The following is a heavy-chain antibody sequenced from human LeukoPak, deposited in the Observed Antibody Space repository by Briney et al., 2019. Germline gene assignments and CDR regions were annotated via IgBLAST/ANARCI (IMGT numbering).Heavy chain of an antibody. D-gene: IGHD6-13*01. Sequence: ASVKVPCKASGGTFSSYAISWVRRAPGQGLEWMGGIIPIFGTANYAQKFQGRVTITTDESTSTAYMELSSLRSEDTAVYYCARGIAAAGAYYYYYYMDVWGKGTTVTVSS. CDR1: GGTFSSYA. CDR2: IIPIFGTA. J-gene: IGHJ6*03. CDR3: ARGIAAAGAYYYYYYMDV. V-gene: IGHV1-69*05.